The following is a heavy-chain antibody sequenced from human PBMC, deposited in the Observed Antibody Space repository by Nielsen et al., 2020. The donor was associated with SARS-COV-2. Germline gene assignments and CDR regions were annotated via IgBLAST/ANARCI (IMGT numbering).Heavy chain of an antibody. CDR2: SIPIFGTP. CDR3: ARGYCSSTSCSPFAYMDV. Sequence: WVRQAPGQGLEWMGGSIPIFGTPNYAQKFQGRVTMTRNTSIGTAYMELSSLRSEDTAVYYCARGYCSSTSCSPFAYMDVWGKGTTVTVSS. D-gene: IGHD2-2*01. V-gene: IGHV1-69*05. J-gene: IGHJ6*03.